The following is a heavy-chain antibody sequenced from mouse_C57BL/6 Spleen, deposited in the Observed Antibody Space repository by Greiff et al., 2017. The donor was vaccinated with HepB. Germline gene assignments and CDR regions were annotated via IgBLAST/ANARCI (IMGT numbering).Heavy chain of an antibody. CDR3: ARDYYGNAFFDY. J-gene: IGHJ2*01. Sequence: EVHLVESGAELVKPGASVKLSCTASGFNIKDYYMHWVKQRTEQGLEWIGRIDPEDGETKYAPKFQGKATITADTSSNTAYLQLSSLTYEDTAVYYCARDYYGNAFFDYWGQGTTLTVSS. CDR2: IDPEDGET. V-gene: IGHV14-2*01. D-gene: IGHD2-1*01. CDR1: GFNIKDYY.